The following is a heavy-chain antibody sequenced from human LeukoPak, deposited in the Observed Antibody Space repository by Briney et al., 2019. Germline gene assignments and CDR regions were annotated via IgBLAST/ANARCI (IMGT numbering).Heavy chain of an antibody. J-gene: IGHJ4*02. CDR2: INHSGST. CDR3: ARGGGITMIVVVTAPFDY. CDR1: GGSFSGYY. D-gene: IGHD3-22*01. Sequence: TSETLSLTCAVYGGSFSGYYWSWIRQPPGKGLEWIGEINHSGSTNYNPSLKSRVTISVDTSKNQFSLKLSSVTAADTAVYYCARGGGITMIVVVTAPFDYWGQGTLVTVSS. V-gene: IGHV4-34*01.